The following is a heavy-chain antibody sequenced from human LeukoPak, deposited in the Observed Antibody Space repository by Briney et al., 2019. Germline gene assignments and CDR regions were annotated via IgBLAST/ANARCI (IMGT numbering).Heavy chain of an antibody. CDR2: IEANSHYI. CDR3: GRVSRASSTTLLRHNRLVP. CDR1: GFTFSNYA. Sequence: GESLRLSCEGFGFTFSNYAMNWVRQAPGKGLEWVSSIEANSHYIYYSDSVRDRFTISRDNARNSLYLQMNGMRVEDTALYYGGRVSRASSTTLLRHNRLVPWGRGTLVTVS. J-gene: IGHJ5*02. D-gene: IGHD2/OR15-2a*01. V-gene: IGHV3-21*01.